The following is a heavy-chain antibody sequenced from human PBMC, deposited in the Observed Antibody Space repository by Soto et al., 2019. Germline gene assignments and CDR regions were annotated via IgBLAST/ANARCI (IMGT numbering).Heavy chain of an antibody. CDR1: GYTFTSYD. J-gene: IGHJ2*01. CDR2: MNPNSGNT. Sequence: WASVKVSCKASGYTFTSYDINWVRQATGQGLEWMGWMNPNSGNTGYAQKFQGRVTMTRNTSISTAYMELSSLRSEDTAVYYCARGGYCSGGSCYGDWYFDLWGRGTLVTVSS. V-gene: IGHV1-8*01. D-gene: IGHD2-15*01. CDR3: ARGGYCSGGSCYGDWYFDL.